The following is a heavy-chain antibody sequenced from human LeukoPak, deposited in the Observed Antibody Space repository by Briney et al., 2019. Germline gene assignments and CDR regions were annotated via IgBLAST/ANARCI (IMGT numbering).Heavy chain of an antibody. D-gene: IGHD5-24*01. CDR1: GFTFSSYD. J-gene: IGHJ3*02. V-gene: IGHV3-13*01. CDR2: IGTAGDT. CDR3: ARRMATIKGDAFDI. Sequence: GGSLRLSCAASGFTFSSYDMHWVRQATGKGLEWVSAIGTAGDTYYPGSVKGRFTISRENAKNSLYLQMNSLRAGDTAVYYCARRMATIKGDAFDIWGQGTMVTVSS.